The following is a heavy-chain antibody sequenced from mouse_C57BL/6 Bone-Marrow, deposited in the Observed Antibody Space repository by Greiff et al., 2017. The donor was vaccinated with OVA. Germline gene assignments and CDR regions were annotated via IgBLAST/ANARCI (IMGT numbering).Heavy chain of an antibody. Sequence: QVQLQQPGAELVRPGSSVKLSCKASGYTFTSYWMHWVKQRPIQGLEWIGNIDPSDSETHYNQKFKDKATLTVDKSSSTAYMQLSSLTSEDSAVYYCARTAQATGLLYYFDYGGQGTTLTVSS. CDR3: ARTAQATGLLYYFDY. CDR1: GYTFTSYW. J-gene: IGHJ2*01. CDR2: IDPSDSET. D-gene: IGHD3-2*02. V-gene: IGHV1-52*01.